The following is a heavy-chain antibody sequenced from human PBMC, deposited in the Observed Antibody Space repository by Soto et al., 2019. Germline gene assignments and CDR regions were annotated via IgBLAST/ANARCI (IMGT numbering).Heavy chain of an antibody. CDR3: AKAGYGDYPEYYFDY. CDR2: ISWNSGSI. Sequence: EVQLVESGGGLVQPGRSRRLSCAASGFTFEDYAMHWVRQAPGKGLEWVSGISWNSGSIGYADSVKGRFTISRDNAKNSLYLQMNSLRAEDTALYYCAKAGYGDYPEYYFDYWGQGTLVTVSS. V-gene: IGHV3-9*01. D-gene: IGHD4-17*01. J-gene: IGHJ4*02. CDR1: GFTFEDYA.